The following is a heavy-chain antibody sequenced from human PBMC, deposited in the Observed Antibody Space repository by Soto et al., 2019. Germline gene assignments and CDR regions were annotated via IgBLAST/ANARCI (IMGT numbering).Heavy chain of an antibody. Sequence: EVQLLESGGGLVQPGGSLRLSCAASGFRLSDSAVSWVRQAPGKGLEWVSSLTVTGDSAFYSDSVKGRFTISRDISKSTLYLQMNSLRAEDTAVYYCAKNGCSYPACYQYYYYVDVWGRGTTVTVSS. D-gene: IGHD2-15*01. J-gene: IGHJ6*03. CDR2: LTVTGDSA. V-gene: IGHV3-23*01. CDR3: AKNGCSYPACYQYYYYVDV. CDR1: GFRLSDSA.